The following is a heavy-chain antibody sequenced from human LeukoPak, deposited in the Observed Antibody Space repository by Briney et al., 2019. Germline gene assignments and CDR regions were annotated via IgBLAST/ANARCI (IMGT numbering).Heavy chain of an antibody. D-gene: IGHD3-22*01. Sequence: PGGSLRLSCAASGFTFSSYSMNWVRQAPGKGLEWVSYISSSSSTIYYADSVKGRFTISRDNAKNSLYLQMNSLRAEDTAVYYCATRPPYYDSSGYYFFDYWGQGTLVTVSS. J-gene: IGHJ4*02. CDR1: GFTFSSYS. CDR2: ISSSSSTI. V-gene: IGHV3-48*04. CDR3: ATRPPYYDSSGYYFFDY.